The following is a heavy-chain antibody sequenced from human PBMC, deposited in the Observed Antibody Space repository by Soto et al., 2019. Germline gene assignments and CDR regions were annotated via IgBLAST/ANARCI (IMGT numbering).Heavy chain of an antibody. CDR3: ARGDYCTRPNCYVRATWFDP. V-gene: IGHV4-61*01. J-gene: IGHJ5*02. CDR1: GASFSRGSFY. D-gene: IGHD2-2*01. CDR2: IYCSGST. Sequence: PSGPLSLTCTVSGASFSRGSFYWSWFRQPPGKGLDWIGYIYCSGSTTYSPSLKSRVTISVDTSKNQFALKLSSETAANTAVYYCARGDYCTRPNCYVRATWFDPWGQGTLVTSPQ.